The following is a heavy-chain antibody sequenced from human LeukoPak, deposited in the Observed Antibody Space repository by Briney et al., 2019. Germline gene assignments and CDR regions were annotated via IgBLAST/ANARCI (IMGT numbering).Heavy chain of an antibody. CDR3: ARVVGYGHPFDY. CDR2: IWYDGSNK. V-gene: IGHV3-33*01. D-gene: IGHD5-18*01. Sequence: PGGSLRLSCAASGFTFSSYGMHWVRQAPGKGLEWVAVIWYDGSNKYYADSVKGRFTISRDNSKNTLYLQMNSLRAEDTAVYYCARVVGYGHPFDYWGQGTLVTVSS. J-gene: IGHJ4*02. CDR1: GFTFSSYG.